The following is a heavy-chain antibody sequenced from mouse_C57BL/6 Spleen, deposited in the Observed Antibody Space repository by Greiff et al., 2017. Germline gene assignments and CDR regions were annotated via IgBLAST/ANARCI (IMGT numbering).Heavy chain of an antibody. CDR3: ARDAGYSKGAMDY. J-gene: IGHJ4*01. CDR1: GFTFSSYA. Sequence: EVKVVESGGGLVKPGGSLKLSCAASGFTFSSYAMSWVRQTPEKRLEWVATISDGGSYTYYPDNVKGRFTISRDNAKNNLYLQMSHLKSEDTAMYYCARDAGYSKGAMDYWGQGTSVTVSS. D-gene: IGHD2-5*01. V-gene: IGHV5-4*01. CDR2: ISDGGSYT.